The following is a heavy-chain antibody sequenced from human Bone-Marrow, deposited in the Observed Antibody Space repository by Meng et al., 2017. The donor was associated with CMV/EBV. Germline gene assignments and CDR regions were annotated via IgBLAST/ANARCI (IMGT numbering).Heavy chain of an antibody. CDR3: ARDCKVVRGVISSSYYYYGMDV. CDR1: GFTFSSYS. J-gene: IGHJ6*02. CDR2: ISSSSSYI. D-gene: IGHD3-10*01. Sequence: GESLKISCAASGFTFSSYSMNWVRQAPGKGLEWVSSISSSSSYIYYADSVKGRFTISRDNAKNSLYLQMNSLRAEDTAVYYCARDCKVVRGVISSSYYYYGMDVWGQGTTVTVSS. V-gene: IGHV3-21*01.